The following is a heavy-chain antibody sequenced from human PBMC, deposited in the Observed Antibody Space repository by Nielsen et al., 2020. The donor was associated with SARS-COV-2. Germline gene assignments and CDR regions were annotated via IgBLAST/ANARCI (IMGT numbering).Heavy chain of an antibody. CDR3: ARSPFHRSSWYGMDV. D-gene: IGHD6-13*01. CDR2: VSRDGSDT. Sequence: GGSLRLSCAASGFTFANYGIHWVRQVAGRGLEWVAIVSRDGSDTFYVDSVKGRFTISRDNVKNSLYLQLSSLSAENTAVYYCARSPFHRSSWYGMDVWGQGTTVTVSS. CDR1: GFTFANYG. J-gene: IGHJ6*02. V-gene: IGHV3-33*08.